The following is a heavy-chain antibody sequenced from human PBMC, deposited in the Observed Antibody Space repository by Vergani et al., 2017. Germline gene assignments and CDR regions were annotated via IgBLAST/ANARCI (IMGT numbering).Heavy chain of an antibody. CDR3: AXSRIYYGAGSPDY. CDR2: VSFRGDT. Sequence: QVKLQESGPGLVKPSETLSLTCTVSGASVNSYFWSWIRQPPGKGLEWMGYVSFRGDTLYDPSVKGRMTISLNTSSNQFSLYLTSVTAADTAVYYCAXSRIYYGAGSPDYWGQGTLVTVSS. J-gene: IGHJ4*02. V-gene: IGHV4-59*02. D-gene: IGHD3-10*01. CDR1: GASVNSYF.